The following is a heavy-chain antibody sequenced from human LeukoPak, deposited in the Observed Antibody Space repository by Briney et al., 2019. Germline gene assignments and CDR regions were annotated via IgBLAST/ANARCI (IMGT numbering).Heavy chain of an antibody. D-gene: IGHD4-17*01. CDR2: IWYDGSNE. CDR1: GFSFRTYG. Sequence: PGRSLRLSCAASGFSFRTYGMHWVRQAPCKGLEWVAVIWYDGSNEYYADSVKGRFTISRDNSKNTLSLQMNSLKAEDTAVYYCAKDNGDFALDYWGQGTLVTVSS. CDR3: AKDNGDFALDY. J-gene: IGHJ4*02. V-gene: IGHV3-33*06.